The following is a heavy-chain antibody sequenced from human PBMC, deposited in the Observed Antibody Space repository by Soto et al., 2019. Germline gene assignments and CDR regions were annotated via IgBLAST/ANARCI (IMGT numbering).Heavy chain of an antibody. V-gene: IGHV4-30-4*01. D-gene: IGHD2-8*01. CDR1: GGSISSGDYY. CDR3: ARDSRMNWFDP. CDR2: IYYSGST. J-gene: IGHJ5*02. Sequence: SETLSLTCTVSGGSISSGDYYWSWIRQPPGKGLEWIGYIYYSGSTYYNPSLKSRVTISVDTSKNQFSLKLSSVTAADTAVYYCARDSRMNWFDPWGQGTLVTVSS.